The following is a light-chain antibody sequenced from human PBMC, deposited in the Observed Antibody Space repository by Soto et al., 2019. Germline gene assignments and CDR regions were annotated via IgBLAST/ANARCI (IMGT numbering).Light chain of an antibody. V-gene: IGLV1-40*01. Sequence: QPVLTQPPSVSGALGQMITISCTGSSSNLGAGFDVHWYQQLPGTVPKLLIYANTHRPSGVPDRFSASKSGTSASLAITGVQAEDDGDYYCHSFDNNVRAYLFGNGTKLTVL. CDR2: ANT. CDR1: SSNLGAGFD. CDR3: HSFDNNVRAYL. J-gene: IGLJ1*01.